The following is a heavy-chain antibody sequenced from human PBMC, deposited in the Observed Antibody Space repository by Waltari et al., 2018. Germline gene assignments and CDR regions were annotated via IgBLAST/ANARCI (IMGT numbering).Heavy chain of an antibody. CDR3: ARQDYYYVKGYFDL. J-gene: IGHJ2*01. CDR2: IFYSGAT. D-gene: IGHD3-22*01. Sequence: QLQLQESGPGLVKPSETVSLTCTVSGGSISSVAYYWGWVRQPPGKWLEFIASIFYSGATYYNPSLESRVTISVDTSKNQFSLELTSVTDADTAVYYCARQDYYYVKGYFDLWGRGTLVTVSS. CDR1: GGSISSVAYY. V-gene: IGHV4-39*01.